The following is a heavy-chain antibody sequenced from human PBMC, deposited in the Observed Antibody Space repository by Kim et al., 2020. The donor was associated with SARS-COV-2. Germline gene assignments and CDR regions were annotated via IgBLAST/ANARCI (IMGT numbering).Heavy chain of an antibody. V-gene: IGHV4-39*01. D-gene: IGHD2-2*01. CDR2: IYYSGST. CDR3: ARPGIRGASLSQFDY. CDR1: GDSISSNGYY. J-gene: IGHJ4*02. Sequence: SETLSLTCTVSGDSISSNGYYWGWIRQPPGKGLEWIGSIYYSGSTYYNPSLKSRVTISEAPSKNQFSLKLSSVTAADTAVYYCARPGIRGASLSQFDYWGQGTLVTVSS.